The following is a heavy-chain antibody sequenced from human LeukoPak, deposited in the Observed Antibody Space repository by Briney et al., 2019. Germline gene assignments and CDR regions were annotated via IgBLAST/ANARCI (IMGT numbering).Heavy chain of an antibody. Sequence: ASVKVSCKASGYTFTSHGISWVRQAPGQGLEWMGWISAYNGNTNYAQKLQGRVTMTRSTSINTAYMELSSLRSEDTAIYYCARNDYGGHDAFDIWGQGTMVIVSS. J-gene: IGHJ3*02. CDR2: ISAYNGNT. CDR3: ARNDYGGHDAFDI. CDR1: GYTFTSHG. V-gene: IGHV1-18*01. D-gene: IGHD4-17*01.